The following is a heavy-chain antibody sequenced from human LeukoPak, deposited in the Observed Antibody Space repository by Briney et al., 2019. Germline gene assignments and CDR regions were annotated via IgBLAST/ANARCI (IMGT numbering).Heavy chain of an antibody. Sequence: SETLSLTCAVYGGSFSGYYWSWIRQPPGKGLEWIGEINHSGNTNYNPSLKSRVTISVDTSKNQFSLKLSSVTAADTAVYYCARGLRGYSYGYVPWELSYYMDVWGKGTTVTISS. J-gene: IGHJ6*03. CDR2: INHSGNT. V-gene: IGHV4-34*01. CDR3: ARGLRGYSYGYVPWELSYYMDV. CDR1: GGSFSGYY. D-gene: IGHD5-18*01.